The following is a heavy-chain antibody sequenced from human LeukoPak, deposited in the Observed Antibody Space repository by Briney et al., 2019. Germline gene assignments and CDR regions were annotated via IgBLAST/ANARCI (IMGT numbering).Heavy chain of an antibody. Sequence: ASVKVSCTASGYTFTTYGFSWVRQAPGQGLEWMGWINAGNGNTRYSQKFQGRVTITRDTSASTAYMELSSLRSEDTAVYYCARERIRRTSCYTGCPPSWFDPWGQGTLVTVSS. V-gene: IGHV1-3*01. CDR3: ARERIRRTSCYTGCPPSWFDP. J-gene: IGHJ5*02. CDR2: INAGNGNT. D-gene: IGHD2-2*02. CDR1: GYTFTTYG.